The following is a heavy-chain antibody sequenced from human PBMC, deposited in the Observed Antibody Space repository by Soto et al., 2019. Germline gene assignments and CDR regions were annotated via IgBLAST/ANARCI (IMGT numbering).Heavy chain of an antibody. J-gene: IGHJ3*02. D-gene: IGHD2-21*02. CDR1: GGSVSSSNW. CDR2: IYHSGRA. CDR3: ARVPGVVVSADDAFDI. Sequence: QVQLQESGPGLVKPSGTLSLTCAVSGGSVSSSNWWSWVRQSPGKGLEWMGEIYHSGRAHYNPSLMSRAPISLDKSKNQFSLRLTSVTAADTAVYYCARVPGVVVSADDAFDIWGPGTRVIVSS. V-gene: IGHV4-4*02.